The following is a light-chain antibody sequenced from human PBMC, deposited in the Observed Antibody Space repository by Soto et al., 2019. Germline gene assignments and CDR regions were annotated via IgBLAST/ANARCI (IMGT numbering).Light chain of an antibody. CDR2: EVD. J-gene: IGLJ1*01. CDR1: SSDVGGSNY. Sequence: QSVLIQPASVSGSPGQSITISCTGTSSDVGGSNYVSWYQHHPHRAPKLLIYEVDYRPSGVSNRFSGSKSGNTASLTISGLQAEHEADYYCSSYTSSNTLEVFGFGTKLPVL. V-gene: IGLV2-14*01. CDR3: SSYTSSNTLEV.